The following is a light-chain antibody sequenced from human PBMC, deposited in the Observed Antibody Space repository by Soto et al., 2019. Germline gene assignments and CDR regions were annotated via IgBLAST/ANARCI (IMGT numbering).Light chain of an antibody. Sequence: EIVLTQSPGTLSLSPGERATLSCRASQSVRSTYLAWYQQKPGQAPRLLIYGASSRANGIPDRFSGSGSGTDFTLTISRLEPEDFAVYYCQQYESSPTTFGGGTNVEIK. J-gene: IGKJ4*01. CDR1: QSVRSTY. V-gene: IGKV3-20*01. CDR2: GAS. CDR3: QQYESSPTT.